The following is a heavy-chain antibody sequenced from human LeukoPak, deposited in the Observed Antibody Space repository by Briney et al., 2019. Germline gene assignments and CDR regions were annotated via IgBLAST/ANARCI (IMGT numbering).Heavy chain of an antibody. Sequence: QPGGSLRLSCAASGFTFSSYSMNWVRQAPGKGLEWVSYISSASNTIYYADSVKGRFTISRDNAKNSLYLQMNSLRVEDTAMYYCARDGWFGDYNWFDPWGQGTLVTVSS. CDR3: ARDGWFGDYNWFDP. CDR1: GFTFSSYS. J-gene: IGHJ5*02. V-gene: IGHV3-48*01. D-gene: IGHD3-10*01. CDR2: ISSASNTI.